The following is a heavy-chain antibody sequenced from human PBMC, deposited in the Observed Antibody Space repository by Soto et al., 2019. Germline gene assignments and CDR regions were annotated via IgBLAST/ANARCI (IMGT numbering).Heavy chain of an antibody. CDR2: IIPVFGPA. D-gene: IGHD3-22*01. CDR3: ARGTAEYDIRGLAIYYFDY. CDR1: GGTFRSYT. J-gene: IGHJ4*02. V-gene: IGHV1-69*01. Sequence: QEQLVQSGPEVKKPGSSVKVSCKAPGGTFRSYTLGWVRQAPGQGLEWMGGIIPVFGPAPSPQRFQGRVTFTADASTDTAFMELRALTADDTGVYYCARGTAEYDIRGLAIYYFDYWGQGTLVTVSS.